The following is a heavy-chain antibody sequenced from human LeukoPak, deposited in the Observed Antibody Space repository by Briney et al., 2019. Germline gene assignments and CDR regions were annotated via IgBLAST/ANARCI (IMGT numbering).Heavy chain of an antibody. D-gene: IGHD2-2*01. CDR2: IWYDGSNK. V-gene: IGHV3-33*01. CDR1: GFTFSSHG. CDR3: ARDSVDIVVVPAAQTYYYYYMDV. Sequence: GRSLRLSCAASGFTFSSHGMHWVRQAPGKGLEWVAVIWYDGSNKYYADSVKGRFTISRDNSKNTLYLQMNSLRAEDTAVYYCARDSVDIVVVPAAQTYYYYYMDVWGKGTTVTVSS. J-gene: IGHJ6*03.